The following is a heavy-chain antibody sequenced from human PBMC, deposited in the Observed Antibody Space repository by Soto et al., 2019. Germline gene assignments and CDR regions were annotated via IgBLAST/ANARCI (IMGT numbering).Heavy chain of an antibody. V-gene: IGHV2-70*11. CDR3: ARMKIAVAGTENNWFDP. D-gene: IGHD6-19*01. Sequence: SGPTLVNPTQTLTLICSFSGFSLSTSGMCVSWIRQRPGKAREWLARIDWDDDKYYSTSLKTRLTIPKDTSKNQAVLTMTNMDPVDTATYYCARMKIAVAGTENNWFDPWGQGTLVTVSS. CDR1: GFSLSTSGMC. J-gene: IGHJ5*02. CDR2: IDWDDDK.